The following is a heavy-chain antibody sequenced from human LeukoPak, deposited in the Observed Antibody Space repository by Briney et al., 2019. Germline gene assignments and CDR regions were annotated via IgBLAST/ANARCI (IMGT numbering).Heavy chain of an antibody. V-gene: IGHV4-34*01. D-gene: IGHD2-2*01. CDR2: INHSGST. J-gene: IGHJ5*02. CDR1: GGSFSGCY. Sequence: SETLSLTCAVYGGSFSGCYWSWIRQPPGKGLEWIGEINHSGSTNYNPSLKSRVTISVDTSKNQFSLKLSSVTAADTAVYYCARGQDIVVVPAAIRCNWFDHWGQGTLVTVSS. CDR3: ARGQDIVVVPAAIRCNWFDH.